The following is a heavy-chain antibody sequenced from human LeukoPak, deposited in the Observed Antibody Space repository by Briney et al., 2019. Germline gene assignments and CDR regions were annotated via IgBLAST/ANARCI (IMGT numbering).Heavy chain of an antibody. V-gene: IGHV4-38-2*02. J-gene: IGHJ4*02. D-gene: IGHD3-16*02. CDR3: ARSAPSLLGIDY. CDR1: GYSISSGYY. CDR2: IYHSGST. Sequence: SETLSLTCTVSGYSISSGYYWGLIRQPPGKGLEWIGSIYHSGSTYYNPSLKSRVTISVDTSKNQFSLKLSSVAAADTAVYYCARSAPSLLGIDYWGQGTLVTVSS.